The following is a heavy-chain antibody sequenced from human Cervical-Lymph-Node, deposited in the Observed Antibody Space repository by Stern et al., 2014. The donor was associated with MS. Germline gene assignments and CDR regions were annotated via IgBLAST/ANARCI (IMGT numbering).Heavy chain of an antibody. Sequence: QMQLVQSGAEVKKPGASVNVSCKASGYTFTSPYMHWVRQAPGQGLEWEGIISPSGDSANYAQKFQGRIAMTRDTSTSTVYMELSSLRSEDTALYYCASGTGNKRPTGNYWGQGTLVTVSS. J-gene: IGHJ4*02. D-gene: IGHD3/OR15-3a*01. CDR1: GYTFTSPY. CDR2: ISPSGDSA. V-gene: IGHV1-46*01. CDR3: ASGTGNKRPTGNY.